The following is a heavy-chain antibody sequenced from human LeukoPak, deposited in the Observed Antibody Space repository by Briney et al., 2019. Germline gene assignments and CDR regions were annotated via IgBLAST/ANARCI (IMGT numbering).Heavy chain of an antibody. D-gene: IGHD2-15*01. Sequence: GGSLRLSCAASGFTFSIYSMKWVRQAPGKGPEWVSHIDGGSSAIYYADSVKGRFTISRDNARNSLYLQMSSLRGEDTGVYYCARDSGRGGSCDYWGQGTLVTVSS. J-gene: IGHJ4*02. CDR2: IDGGSSAI. CDR1: GFTFSIYS. V-gene: IGHV3-48*01. CDR3: ARDSGRGGSCDY.